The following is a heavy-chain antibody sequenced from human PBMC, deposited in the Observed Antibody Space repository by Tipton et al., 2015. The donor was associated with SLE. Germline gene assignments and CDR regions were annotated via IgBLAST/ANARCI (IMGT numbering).Heavy chain of an antibody. CDR1: GGSFSGYY. D-gene: IGHD3-10*01. V-gene: IGHV4-34*01. J-gene: IGHJ4*02. CDR3: ARGAWYFYGSGRKGYDY. CDR2: INHSGST. Sequence: TLSLTCAVYGGSFSGYYWSWIRQPPGKGLEWIGEINHSGSTNYNPSLKSRVTISVDTSKNQFSLKLSSVTAADTAVYYCARGAWYFYGSGRKGYDYWGQGTLVTVSS.